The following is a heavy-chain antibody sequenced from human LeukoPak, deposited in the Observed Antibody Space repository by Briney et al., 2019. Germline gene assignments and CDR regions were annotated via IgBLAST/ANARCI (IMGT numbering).Heavy chain of an antibody. CDR3: ARLESAAAGNRWFDP. CDR1: GGSISLSYYY. D-gene: IGHD6-13*01. V-gene: IGHV4-39*07. CDR2: VYYSGTT. J-gene: IGHJ5*02. Sequence: SETLSLTCSVSGGSISLSYYYWGWIRQPPGKALEWIGSVYYSGTTSYNPSLKSRVTISVDMSKNHFSLRLSSVTAADTAVCYCARLESAAAGNRWFDPWGQGILVTVSS.